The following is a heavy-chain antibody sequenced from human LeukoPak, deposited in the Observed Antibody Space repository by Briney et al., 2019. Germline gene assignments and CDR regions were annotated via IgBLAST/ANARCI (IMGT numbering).Heavy chain of an antibody. D-gene: IGHD1-26*01. CDR3: ATGGTYFDC. CDR2: ISGSGDST. V-gene: IGHV3-23*01. Sequence: GGSLRLSCAASGFTFSSYAMSWVRQAPGKGLEWVSGISGSGDSTNYADSVKGRFTISRDNSKNTLYLQMNSLRAEDTAVYYCATGGTYFDCWGQGTLVTVSS. CDR1: GFTFSSYA. J-gene: IGHJ4*02.